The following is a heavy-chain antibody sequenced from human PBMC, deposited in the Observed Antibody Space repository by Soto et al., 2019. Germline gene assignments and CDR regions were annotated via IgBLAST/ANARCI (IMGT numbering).Heavy chain of an antibody. J-gene: IGHJ5*02. CDR3: ATAEVDH. CDR1: GFPFSSYC. CDR2: VISDGNTI. Sequence: GGPLRLSCPASGFPFSSYCMHWVRQAPGKGLEWVSRVISDGNTINYADSVKGRFTVSRDNAKNTLYLQMNSLRVEDTAVYYCATAEVDHWGPGTLVTVSS. V-gene: IGHV3-74*01.